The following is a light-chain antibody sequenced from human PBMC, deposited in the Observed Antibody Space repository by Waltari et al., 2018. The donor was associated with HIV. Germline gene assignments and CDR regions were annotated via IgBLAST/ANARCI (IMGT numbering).Light chain of an antibody. V-gene: IGKV1-27*01. CDR1: QGIGSD. CDR3: QRYDRAPYT. Sequence: DAQMTQSPSSLSASVGDKVPITRRASQGIGSDLGWYQRKPGKVPKLLIYAPSTLQSGVPSRFSGSGSGTDFTLTITNLQTEDFSFYYCQRYDRAPYTFGPGTRLELK. CDR2: APS. J-gene: IGKJ2*01.